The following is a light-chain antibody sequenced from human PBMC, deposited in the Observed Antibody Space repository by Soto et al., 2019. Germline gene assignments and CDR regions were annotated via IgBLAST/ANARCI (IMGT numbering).Light chain of an antibody. CDR1: QSISSW. V-gene: IGKV1-5*01. J-gene: IGKJ1*01. CDR2: AAS. Sequence: DIQMAQAPSSLSASVGDGVTITWRASQSISSWLAWYQQKPGKAPKLLIYAASSLQSGVPSRFSGSGSGTEFTLTISRLEPEDFAVYYCQQYGSSPLTFGQGTKVDIK. CDR3: QQYGSSPLT.